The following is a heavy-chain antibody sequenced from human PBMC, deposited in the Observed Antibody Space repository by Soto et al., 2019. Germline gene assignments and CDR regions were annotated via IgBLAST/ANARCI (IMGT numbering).Heavy chain of an antibody. V-gene: IGHV3-23*01. Sequence: EVQLLESGGGLVQPGGSLRRSCAASGFTFSSYAMSWVRQAPGKGLEWVSAISGSGGSTYYADSVKGRFTISRDNSKNTLYLQMNSLRAEDTAVYYCAKDQSMVVTAIRYFDYWGQGTLVTVSS. D-gene: IGHD2-21*02. CDR3: AKDQSMVVTAIRYFDY. CDR2: ISGSGGST. CDR1: GFTFSSYA. J-gene: IGHJ4*02.